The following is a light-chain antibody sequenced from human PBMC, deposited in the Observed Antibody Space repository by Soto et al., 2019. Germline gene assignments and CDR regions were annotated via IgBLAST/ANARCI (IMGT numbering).Light chain of an antibody. CDR2: AAS. CDR1: QPISTC. Sequence: AIRMTQSPSSFSAYTGDTVTITCRASQPISTCFAWYQQKPGEAPRLLIYAASTLQSGVPSRFSGSARSGTDFTLTISCLQSEDFASYYCQQYYNYPLAFGQGTKVEI. J-gene: IGKJ1*01. V-gene: IGKV1-8*01. CDR3: QQYYNYPLA.